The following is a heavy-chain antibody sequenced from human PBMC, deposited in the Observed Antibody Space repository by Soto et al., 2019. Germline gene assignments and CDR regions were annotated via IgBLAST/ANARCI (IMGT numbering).Heavy chain of an antibody. D-gene: IGHD3-9*01. CDR2: INPDNGYT. J-gene: IGHJ4*02. CDR3: ARGTGLAAADDY. Sequence: QVQLVQSGAEVKKPGASVKVSCKASGYRLTSLPMHWVRQAPGQRLEWMGWINPDNGYTKYSEKFQGRVTLTIDTSANTAYMALSSLRSEDTALYYCARGTGLAAADDYWGQGTLVTVSS. V-gene: IGHV1-3*01. CDR1: GYRLTSLP.